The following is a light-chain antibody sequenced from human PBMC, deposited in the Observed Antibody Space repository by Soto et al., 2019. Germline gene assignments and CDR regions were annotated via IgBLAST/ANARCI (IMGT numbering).Light chain of an antibody. Sequence: QSVLTQPASVSGSPGQSITISCTGTSSDVGNYRYVSWYQQHPGKAPKLMVYEVTNRPSEVSDRFSGSKSGNTASLTISGLQAEDEADYYCSSYTTRSTWVFGGGTKGTVL. CDR1: SSDVGNYRY. V-gene: IGLV2-14*01. J-gene: IGLJ3*02. CDR2: EVT. CDR3: SSYTTRSTWV.